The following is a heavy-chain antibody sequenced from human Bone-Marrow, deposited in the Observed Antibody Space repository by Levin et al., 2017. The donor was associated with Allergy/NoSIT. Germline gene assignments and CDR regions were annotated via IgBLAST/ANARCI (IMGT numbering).Heavy chain of an antibody. Sequence: AASVKVSCKASGYTFTDYFIHWVRLAPVQGLEWMGWINPNSGDTDSSQNFQGTVTMTRDTSISTAYMEVTSLTSNDTALYYCARISSAAFDMWGQGTVVTVSS. V-gene: IGHV1-2*02. CDR2: INPNSGDT. CDR1: GYTFTDYF. J-gene: IGHJ3*02. CDR3: ARISSAAFDM. D-gene: IGHD6-19*01.